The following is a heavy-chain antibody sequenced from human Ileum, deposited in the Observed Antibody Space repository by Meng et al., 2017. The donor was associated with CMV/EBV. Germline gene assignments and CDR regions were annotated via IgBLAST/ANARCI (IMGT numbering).Heavy chain of an antibody. CDR1: GFSFHSYD. CDR3: AREGLSPGWVRLPYDHYYGLDV. J-gene: IGHJ6*02. D-gene: IGHD5-12*01. CDR2: ISSSGGSM. Sequence: GESLKISCAASGFSFHSYDMKWVRQAPGKGLEWVSDISSSGGSMDYADSVKGRFTISRDNAKNSLYLHMNSLRAEDTAVYYCAREGLSPGWVRLPYDHYYGLDVWGQGTTVNVSS. V-gene: IGHV3-48*03.